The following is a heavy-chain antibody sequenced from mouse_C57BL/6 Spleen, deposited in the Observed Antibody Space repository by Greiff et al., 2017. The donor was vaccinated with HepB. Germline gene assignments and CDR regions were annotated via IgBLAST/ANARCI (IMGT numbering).Heavy chain of an antibody. D-gene: IGHD3-2*02. J-gene: IGHJ3*01. Sequence: EVHLVESGGGLVKPGGSLKLSCAASGFTFSSYAMSWVRQTPEKMLEWVATISDGGSYTYYPDNVKGRFTISRDNAKNNLYLQMSHLKSEETAMYYCARDGAQATTWFAYWGQGTLVTVSA. CDR3: ARDGAQATTWFAY. CDR1: GFTFSSYA. CDR2: ISDGGSYT. V-gene: IGHV5-4*01.